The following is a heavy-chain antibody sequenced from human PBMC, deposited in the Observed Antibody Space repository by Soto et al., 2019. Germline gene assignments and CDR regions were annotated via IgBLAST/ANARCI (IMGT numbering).Heavy chain of an antibody. V-gene: IGHV3-21*01. Sequence: GGSLRLSCAASGFTFSSYSMNWVRQAPGKGLEWVSSISSSSSYIYYADSVKGRFTISRDNAKNPLYLQMNSLRAEDTAVYYCARDHRDYDSSGYYYVPPFDYWGQGTLVTVSS. CDR2: ISSSSSYI. D-gene: IGHD3-22*01. J-gene: IGHJ4*02. CDR3: ARDHRDYDSSGYYYVPPFDY. CDR1: GFTFSSYS.